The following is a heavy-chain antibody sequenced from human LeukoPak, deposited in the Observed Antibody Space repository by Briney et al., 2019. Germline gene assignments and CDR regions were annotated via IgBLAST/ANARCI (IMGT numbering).Heavy chain of an antibody. CDR2: IYSGGST. V-gene: IGHV3-53*01. CDR1: GFTFGDYA. CDR3: ARGGRPKFWSGYFY. J-gene: IGHJ4*02. Sequence: GGSLRLSCTASGFTFGDYAMSWVRQAPGKGLEWVSVIYSGGSTYYADSVKGRFTISRDNSKNTLYLQMNSLRAEDTAVYYCARGGRPKFWSGYFYWGQGTLVTVSS. D-gene: IGHD3-3*01.